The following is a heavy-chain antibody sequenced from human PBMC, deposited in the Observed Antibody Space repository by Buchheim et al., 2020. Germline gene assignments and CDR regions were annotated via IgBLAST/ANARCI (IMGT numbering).Heavy chain of an antibody. CDR2: ISYDGSNK. CDR1: GFTFSSYA. CDR3: ARVRYYDSSEFDY. J-gene: IGHJ4*02. Sequence: QVQLVESGGGVVQPGRSLRLSCAASGFTFSSYAMHWVRQAPGKGLEWVAVISYDGSNKYYADSVKGRFTISRDNSKNTLYLQMNSLRAEDTAVYYCARVRYYDSSEFDYWGQGTL. D-gene: IGHD3-22*01. V-gene: IGHV3-30-3*01.